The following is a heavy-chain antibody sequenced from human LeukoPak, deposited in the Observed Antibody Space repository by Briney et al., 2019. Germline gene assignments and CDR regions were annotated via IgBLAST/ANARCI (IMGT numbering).Heavy chain of an antibody. CDR2: INHSGST. Sequence: SETLSLTCAVYGGSFSGYYWSWIRQPPGKGLEWIGEINHSGSTNYNPSLKSRVTISVDTSKNQFSLKLSSVTAADTAVYYCARGAKSGSYYGSGSYPTYYNWFDPWGQGTLVTVSS. D-gene: IGHD3-10*01. CDR3: ARGAKSGSYYGSGSYPTYYNWFDP. J-gene: IGHJ5*02. V-gene: IGHV4-34*01. CDR1: GGSFSGYY.